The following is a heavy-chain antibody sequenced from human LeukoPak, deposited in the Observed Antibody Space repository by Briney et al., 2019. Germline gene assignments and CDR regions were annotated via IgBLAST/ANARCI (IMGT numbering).Heavy chain of an antibody. CDR1: GFTFSSYE. CDR3: ASDGGDCYSWYRRDAFDI. D-gene: IGHD2-21*02. Sequence: GGSLRLSCAASGFTFSSYEMNWVRQAPGKGLEWVSYISSSGSTIYYADSVKGRFTISRDNAKNSLYLQMNSLRAEDTAVYYCASDGGDCYSWYRRDAFDIWGQGTMVTVSS. V-gene: IGHV3-48*03. J-gene: IGHJ3*02. CDR2: ISSSGSTI.